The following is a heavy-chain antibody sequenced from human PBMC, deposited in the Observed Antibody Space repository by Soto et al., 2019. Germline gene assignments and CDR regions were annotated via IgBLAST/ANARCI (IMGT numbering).Heavy chain of an antibody. V-gene: IGHV4-59*08. CDR2: NYYSGST. J-gene: IGHJ4*02. CDR1: GGSISSYY. CDR3: ARRWGRTFDY. Sequence: QVQLQASGPGLVKPSETLSLTCTVSGGSISSYYWSWIRQPPGKGLEWIGYNYYSGSTKYNPSLTSRVTIAVATSKNQFSLKRSSVTAADTAVYYCARRWGRTFDYWGQGTLVTVSS. D-gene: IGHD1-26*01.